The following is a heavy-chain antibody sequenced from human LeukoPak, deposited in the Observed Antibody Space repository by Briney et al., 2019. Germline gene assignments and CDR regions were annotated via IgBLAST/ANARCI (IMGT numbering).Heavy chain of an antibody. V-gene: IGHV3-73*01. Sequence: GGTLRLSCAASGFTFSGSAMHWVRQASGKGLEWVGRIRSKANSYATAYAASVKGRFTISRDDSKNTAYLQMNSLKTEDTAVYYCTSGGYCSSTSCYGENWGQGTLVTVSS. CDR2: IRSKANSYAT. CDR3: TSGGYCSSTSCYGEN. CDR1: GFTFSGSA. J-gene: IGHJ4*02. D-gene: IGHD2-2*01.